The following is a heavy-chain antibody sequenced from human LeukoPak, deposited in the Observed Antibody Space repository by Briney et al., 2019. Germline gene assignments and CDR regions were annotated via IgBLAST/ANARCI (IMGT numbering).Heavy chain of an antibody. CDR2: IYYSGST. D-gene: IGHD3-22*01. Sequence: SETLSLTFTVSGGSISSYYWSWIRQPPGKGLEWIGYIYYSGSTNYNPSLKSRVTISVDTSKNQFSLKLSSVTAADTAVYYCARGRDSSGPIDYWGQGTLVTVSS. CDR3: ARGRDSSGPIDY. V-gene: IGHV4-59*01. J-gene: IGHJ4*02. CDR1: GGSISSYY.